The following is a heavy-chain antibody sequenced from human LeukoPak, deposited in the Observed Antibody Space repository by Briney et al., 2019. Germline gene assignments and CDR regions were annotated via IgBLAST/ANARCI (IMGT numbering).Heavy chain of an antibody. J-gene: IGHJ4*02. CDR1: GFTFSSYS. D-gene: IGHD1-26*01. CDR2: ISSSSSYI. Sequence: GGSLRLSCAASGFTFSSYSMNWVRQAPGKGLEWVSSISSSSSYIYYADSVKGRFTISRDNAKNSLYLPMNSLRAEDTAVYYCARGSVGATGFDYWGQGTLVTVSS. CDR3: ARGSVGATGFDY. V-gene: IGHV3-21*01.